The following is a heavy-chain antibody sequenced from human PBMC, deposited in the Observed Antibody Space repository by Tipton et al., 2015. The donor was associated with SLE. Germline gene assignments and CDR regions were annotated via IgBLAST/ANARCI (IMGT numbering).Heavy chain of an antibody. CDR1: GFTFSNAW. CDR3: STDKCCSGGSCYSPFDY. Sequence: SLRLSCAASGFTFSNAWMSWVRQAPGKGLEWVGRIKSKTDGGTTGYAAPVKGRFTISRDDSKNTLYLQMNSLKTEDTAVYYCSTDKCCSGGSCYSPFDYWGQGTLVTVSS. D-gene: IGHD2-15*01. J-gene: IGHJ4*02. CDR2: IKSKTDGGTT. V-gene: IGHV3-15*01.